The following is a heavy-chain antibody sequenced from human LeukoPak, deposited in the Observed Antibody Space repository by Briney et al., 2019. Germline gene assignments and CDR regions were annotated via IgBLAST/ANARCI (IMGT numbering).Heavy chain of an antibody. CDR2: ISYDGSNK. CDR1: GFTFSSYA. Sequence: GGSLRLSCAASGFTFSSYAMHWVRQAPGKGLEWVAVISYDGSNKYYADSVKGRFTISRDNSKNTLYLQMNSLRAEDTAVYYCARTAGRTGYSSSWRSAFDIWGQGTMVTVSS. D-gene: IGHD6-13*01. V-gene: IGHV3-30*04. CDR3: ARTAGRTGYSSSWRSAFDI. J-gene: IGHJ3*02.